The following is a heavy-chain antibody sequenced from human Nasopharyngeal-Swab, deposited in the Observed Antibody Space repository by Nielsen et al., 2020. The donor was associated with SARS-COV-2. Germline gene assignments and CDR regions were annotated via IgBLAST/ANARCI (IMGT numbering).Heavy chain of an antibody. V-gene: IGHV3-30-3*01. CDR2: ISYDGSNK. CDR3: TSRSGREDY. D-gene: IGHD2-15*01. J-gene: IGHJ4*02. Sequence: VRQAPGKGLEWVAVISYDGSNKYYADSVKGRFTISRDNSKNTLYLQMNSLRAEDTAVYYCTSRSGREDYWGQGTLVTVSS.